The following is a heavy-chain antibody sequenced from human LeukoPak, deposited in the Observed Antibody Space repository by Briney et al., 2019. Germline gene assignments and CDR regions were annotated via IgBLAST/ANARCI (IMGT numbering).Heavy chain of an antibody. D-gene: IGHD2-2*01. J-gene: IGHJ6*02. CDR2: IYCSGST. Sequence: SETLSLTCTVSGGSVSSGSYYWSWIRQPPGKGLEWIGYIYCSGSTNYNPSLKSRVTISVDTSKNQFSLKLSSVTAADTAVYYCARDLYCSSTSCYSPHYYGMDVWGQGTTVTVSS. CDR3: ARDLYCSSTSCYSPHYYGMDV. V-gene: IGHV4-61*01. CDR1: GGSVSSGSYY.